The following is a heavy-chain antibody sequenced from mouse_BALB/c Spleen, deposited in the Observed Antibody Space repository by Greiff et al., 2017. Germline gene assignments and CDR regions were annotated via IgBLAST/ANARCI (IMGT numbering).Heavy chain of an antibody. Sequence: EVHLVESGGGLVQPGGSRKLSCAASGFTFSSFGMHWVRQAPEKGLEWVAYISSGSSTIYYADTVKGRFTISRDNPKNTLFLQMTSLRSEDTAMYYCARLDGNYGGFAYWGQGTLVTVSA. D-gene: IGHD2-1*01. CDR3: ARLDGNYGGFAY. CDR2: ISSGSSTI. CDR1: GFTFSSFG. V-gene: IGHV5-17*02. J-gene: IGHJ3*01.